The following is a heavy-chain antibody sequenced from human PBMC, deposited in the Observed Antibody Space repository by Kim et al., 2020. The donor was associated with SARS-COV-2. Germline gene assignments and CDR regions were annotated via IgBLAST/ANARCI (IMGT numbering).Heavy chain of an antibody. CDR2: INHSGST. D-gene: IGHD4-17*01. CDR1: GGSFSGYY. CDR3: ARWRGGTTVVTLGLGYYYYYGMEV. V-gene: IGHV4-34*01. J-gene: IGHJ6*02. Sequence: SETLSLTCAVYGGSFSGYYWSWIRQPPGKGLEWIGEINHSGSTNYNPSLKSRVTISVDTSKNQFSLKLSSVTAADTAVYYCARWRGGTTVVTLGLGYYYYYGMEVWGQGTTVTVSS.